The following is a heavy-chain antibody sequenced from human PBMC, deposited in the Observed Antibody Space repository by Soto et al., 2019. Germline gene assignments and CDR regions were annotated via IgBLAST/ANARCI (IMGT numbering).Heavy chain of an antibody. V-gene: IGHV1-3*04. D-gene: IGHD3-22*01. CDR1: GYAFTRFT. CDR3: ARAKDYDDCLDL. CDR2: INTGNGNT. J-gene: IGHJ4*02. Sequence: QAQLVQSGAEVQKPGASVKGSCKASGYAFTRFTIHLVRQAPGQRLEWMGSINTGNGNTRFLQKFQGRVTFPRDTSANTAYMELSSLISEDTAVYYCARAKDYDDCLDLWGQGTLVTVSS.